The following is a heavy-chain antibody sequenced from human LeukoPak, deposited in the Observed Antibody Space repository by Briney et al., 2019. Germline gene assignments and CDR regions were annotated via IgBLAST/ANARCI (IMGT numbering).Heavy chain of an antibody. CDR1: RFLFGDVA. CDR3: SRGLHDYGDSNYYLDQ. V-gene: IGHV3-49*03. CDR2: IRKKGYGETT. D-gene: IGHD4-17*01. J-gene: IGHJ4*02. Sequence: GGSLRLSCTASRFLFGDVAWSWFRQAPGRGRVVVSFIRKKGYGETTDYAASVRGRFIISRDDAKSTAYLQMNSLEIEDTALYYCSRGLHDYGDSNYYLDQWGRGTQVTVSS.